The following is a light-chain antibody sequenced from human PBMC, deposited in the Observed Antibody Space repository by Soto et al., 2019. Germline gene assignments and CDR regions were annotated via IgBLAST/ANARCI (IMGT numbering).Light chain of an antibody. Sequence: DIQITQSPSSVXXXXXXXXXXXXRASQGISSWLAWYQQKPGQAPKLLIYGASNLQSGVPSRFSGSGTGTEFTLTISSLQPEDFATYYCQQANNFPHTFGGGTKV. CDR1: QGISSW. CDR2: GAS. J-gene: IGKJ4*01. CDR3: QQANNFPHT. V-gene: IGKV1-12*01.